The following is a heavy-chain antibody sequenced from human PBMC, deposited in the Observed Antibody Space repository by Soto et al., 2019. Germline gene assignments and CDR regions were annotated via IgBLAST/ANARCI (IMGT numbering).Heavy chain of an antibody. Sequence: GSLRLSCAASGFTFSSYWMSWVRQAPGKGLEWVANIKQDGSEKYYVDSVKGRFTISRDNAKNSLYLQMNSLRAEDTAVYYCARDSNYYDSSGYYHFRPYYFDYWGQGTLVTVSS. J-gene: IGHJ4*02. CDR2: IKQDGSEK. CDR3: ARDSNYYDSSGYYHFRPYYFDY. V-gene: IGHV3-7*04. CDR1: GFTFSSYW. D-gene: IGHD3-22*01.